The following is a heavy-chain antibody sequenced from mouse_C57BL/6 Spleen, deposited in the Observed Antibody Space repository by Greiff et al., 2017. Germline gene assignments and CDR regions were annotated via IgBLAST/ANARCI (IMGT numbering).Heavy chain of an antibody. CDR2: INPNNGGT. CDR3: ARRIYYDYLYAMDY. CDR1: GYTFTDYN. Sequence: EVKLMESGPELVKPGASVKIPCKASGYTFTDYNMDWVKQSHGKSLEWIGDINPNNGGTIYNQKFKGKATLTVDKSSSTAYMELRSLTSEDTAVYYCARRIYYDYLYAMDYWGQGTSVTVSS. V-gene: IGHV1-18*01. J-gene: IGHJ4*01. D-gene: IGHD2-4*01.